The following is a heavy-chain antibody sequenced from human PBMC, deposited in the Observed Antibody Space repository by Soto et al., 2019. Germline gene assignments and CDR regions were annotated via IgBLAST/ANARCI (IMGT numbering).Heavy chain of an antibody. CDR3: ARAEYSSGWCGWFDP. CDR2: IYHSGST. V-gene: IGHV4-4*02. CDR1: GGSISSSNW. Sequence: QVQLQESGPGLVKPSGTLSLTCAVSGGSISSSNWWSWVRQPPGKGLEWIGEIYHSGSTNYNPSPQGRDTIAVAQSPTPFSLKLSAVTAADTAVYYCARAEYSSGWCGWFDPWGQGTLVTVSS. J-gene: IGHJ5*02. D-gene: IGHD6-19*01.